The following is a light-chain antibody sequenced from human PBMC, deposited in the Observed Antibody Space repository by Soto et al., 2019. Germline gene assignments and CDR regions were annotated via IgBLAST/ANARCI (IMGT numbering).Light chain of an antibody. V-gene: IGLV2-11*01. CDR1: SSDVGGYNY. CDR2: DVS. Sequence: QSALTQPRSVSGSPGQSVTISCTGTSSDVGGYNYVSWYQQHPGKAPKLMIYDVSKRPSGVPDRFSGSKSGNTASLTISGLQAEDEADYYCCSYKVFGGGTKVTVL. J-gene: IGLJ3*02. CDR3: CSYKV.